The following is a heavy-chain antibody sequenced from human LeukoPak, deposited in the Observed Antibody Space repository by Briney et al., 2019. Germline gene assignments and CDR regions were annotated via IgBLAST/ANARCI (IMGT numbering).Heavy chain of an antibody. D-gene: IGHD6-13*01. CDR1: GGTFSSYA. CDR2: IIPILGIA. Sequence: SVKVSCKASGGTFSSYAISWVRQAPGLGLEWMGRIIPILGIANYAQKFQGRVTITADKSTSTAYMELSSLRSEDTAVYYCASADRAAAGTFDYWGQGTLVTVSS. J-gene: IGHJ4*02. V-gene: IGHV1-69*04. CDR3: ASADRAAAGTFDY.